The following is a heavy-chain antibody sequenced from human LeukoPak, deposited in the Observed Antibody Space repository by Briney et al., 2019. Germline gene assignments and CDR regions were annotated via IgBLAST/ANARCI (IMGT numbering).Heavy chain of an antibody. D-gene: IGHD3-3*01. J-gene: IGHJ4*02. CDR1: GFTFSSYS. Sequence: QPGGSLRLSCAASGFTFSSYSMNWVRQAPGKGLEWVSYISSSSSTIYYADSVKGRFTISRDNAKNSLYLQMNSLRAEDTAVYYCARVGPIVLQRGSGSYYFDYWGQGTLVTVSS. CDR2: ISSSSSTI. CDR3: ARVGPIVLQRGSGSYYFDY. V-gene: IGHV3-48*04.